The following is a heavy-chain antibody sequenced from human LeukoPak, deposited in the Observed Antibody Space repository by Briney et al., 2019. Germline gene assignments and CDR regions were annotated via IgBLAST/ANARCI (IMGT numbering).Heavy chain of an antibody. J-gene: IGHJ5*02. CDR3: AGTIAVSGRRWFDP. CDR1: GGSISSTNYY. CDR2: IYYSGST. Sequence: PSETLSLTCTVSGGSISSTNYYWGWIRQPPGKGLEWIGSIYYSGSTYYNPSLKSRVTISVDTSKNQFSLKLSSVTAADTAVYYCAGTIAVSGRRWFDPWGRGTLVTVSS. D-gene: IGHD6-19*01. V-gene: IGHV4-39*01.